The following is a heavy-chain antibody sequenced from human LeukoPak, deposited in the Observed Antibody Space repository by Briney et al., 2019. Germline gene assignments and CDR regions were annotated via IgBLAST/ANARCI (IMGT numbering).Heavy chain of an antibody. CDR2: ISSSSSYI. CDR1: GFTFSSYS. Sequence: SGGSLRLSCAASGFTFSSYSMNWVRQAPGKGLEWVSSISSSSSYIYYADSVKGRFTISRDNAKNSLYLQMNSLRAEDTAVYYCARDFREGRLLVTYYYMDVWGKGTTVTVSS. CDR3: ARDFREGRLLVTYYYMDV. D-gene: IGHD4-23*01. V-gene: IGHV3-21*01. J-gene: IGHJ6*03.